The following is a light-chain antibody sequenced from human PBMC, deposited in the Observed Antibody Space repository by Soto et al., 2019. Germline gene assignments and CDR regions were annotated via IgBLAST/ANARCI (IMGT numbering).Light chain of an antibody. J-gene: IGKJ1*01. CDR3: QQYGSSGT. Sequence: EMGLTQSPGPLSLSPGDRATLSCRASQSVSNNYLAWYQQKPGQAPRLLIYGASNRATCIPDRFSGSGSGTDFTLTISRLEPEDFAVYYCQQYGSSGTFGQGTKVEIK. V-gene: IGKV3-20*01. CDR1: QSVSNNY. CDR2: GAS.